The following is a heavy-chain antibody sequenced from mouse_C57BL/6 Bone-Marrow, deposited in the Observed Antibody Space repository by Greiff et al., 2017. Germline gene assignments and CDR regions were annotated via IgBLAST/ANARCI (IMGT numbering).Heavy chain of an antibody. CDR2: IDPTDSYT. CDR1: GYTFTSYW. V-gene: IGHV1-59*01. D-gene: IGHD1-1*01. CDR3: ARDYYGSSYDY. J-gene: IGHJ2*01. Sequence: QVQLQQPGAELVRPGTSVKLSCKASGYTFTSYWMHWVKQRPGQGLEWIGVIDPTDSYTNYNQKFKGKTTVTVDTTSSTAYMQLSSLTSEDSAVYCCARDYYGSSYDYWDQGTTLSVSS.